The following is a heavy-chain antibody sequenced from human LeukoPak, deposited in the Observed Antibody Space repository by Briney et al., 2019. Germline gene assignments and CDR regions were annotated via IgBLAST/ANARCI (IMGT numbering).Heavy chain of an antibody. D-gene: IGHD6-19*01. CDR1: GFSVSSNY. CDR2: IYTGGST. J-gene: IGHJ5*02. Sequence: TGGSLRLSCAASGFSVSSNYMSWVRQAPGKGLEWVSVIYTGGSTYYADSVKGRFTISRDNSKNTVYLQMNSLRAEDTAVYYRARDGDSSGWNGFDPWGQGTLVTVSS. CDR3: ARDGDSSGWNGFDP. V-gene: IGHV3-66*01.